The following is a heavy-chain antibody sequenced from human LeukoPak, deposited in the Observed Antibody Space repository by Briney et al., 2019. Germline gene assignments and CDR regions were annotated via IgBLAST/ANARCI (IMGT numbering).Heavy chain of an antibody. J-gene: IGHJ5*02. D-gene: IGHD6-13*01. CDR3: AKVNSSSWYGSRWFDP. CDR2: ISGSGGST. CDR1: GFTFSSYA. V-gene: IGHV3-23*01. Sequence: GGSLRLSCAASGFTFSSYAMSWVRQAPGKGLEWVSAISGSGGSTYYADSVKGRFTISGDNSKNTLYLQMNSLRAEDTAVYYCAKVNSSSWYGSRWFDPWGQGTLVTVSS.